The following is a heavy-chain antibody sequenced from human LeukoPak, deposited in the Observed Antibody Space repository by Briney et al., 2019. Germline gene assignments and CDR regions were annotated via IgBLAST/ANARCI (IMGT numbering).Heavy chain of an antibody. V-gene: IGHV4-34*01. CDR3: AKGLPSRCMDV. Sequence: PSETLSFTCAVYGGSFSGYYWSWIRQPPGKGLEWIGEINHSGSTNYNPSLKSRVTISVDTSKNQFSLKLSSVTAADTAVYYCAKGLPSRCMDVWGQGTTVTVSS. CDR2: INHSGST. J-gene: IGHJ6*02. CDR1: GGSFSGYY.